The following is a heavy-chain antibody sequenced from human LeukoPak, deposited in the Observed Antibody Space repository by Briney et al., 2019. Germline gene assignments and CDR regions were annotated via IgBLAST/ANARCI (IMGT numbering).Heavy chain of an antibody. CDR3: AKGLYIVVVPTADAFDI. Sequence: GGSLRLSCAASGFTFSNYWMTWVRQAPGKGLEWVAIIKQDGSEKYYVDSVTGRFTISRDNAKNSLYLQMNSLRAEDTALYYCAKGLYIVVVPTADAFDIWGQGTMVTVSS. D-gene: IGHD2-2*01. CDR2: IKQDGSEK. V-gene: IGHV3-7*03. J-gene: IGHJ3*02. CDR1: GFTFSNYW.